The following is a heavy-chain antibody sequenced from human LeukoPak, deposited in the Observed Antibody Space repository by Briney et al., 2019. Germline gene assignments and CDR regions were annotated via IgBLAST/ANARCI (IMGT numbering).Heavy chain of an antibody. V-gene: IGHV4-59*08. CDR1: GGSISRYY. CDR2: IYYSGST. CDR3: ARHLGTSAYSYGMDV. J-gene: IGHJ6*02. Sequence: SETLSLTCTVSGGSISRYYWSWIRQPPAKGLEWIGYIYYSGSTNYNPSLKSRVTISVDTSKNQLSLKLSSVTAADTAVYYCARHLGTSAYSYGMDVWGQGTTVTVSS.